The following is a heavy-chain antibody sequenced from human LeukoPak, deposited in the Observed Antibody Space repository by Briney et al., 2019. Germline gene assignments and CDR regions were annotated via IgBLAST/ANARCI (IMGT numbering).Heavy chain of an antibody. J-gene: IGHJ4*02. V-gene: IGHV4-61*02. Sequence: SETLSLTCTVSGNSISSGDYYWSWIRQPAGEGLEWIGRIYTSGSTNYNPSLKSRVTISGDTSKNQFSLRLSSVTAADTAVYYCARASYSYDINGWVPFDYWGQGTLVTVSS. CDR2: IYTSGST. CDR3: ARASYSYDINGWVPFDY. CDR1: GNSISSGDYY. D-gene: IGHD3-22*01.